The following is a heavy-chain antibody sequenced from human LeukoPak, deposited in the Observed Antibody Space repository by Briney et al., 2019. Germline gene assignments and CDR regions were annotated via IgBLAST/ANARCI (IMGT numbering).Heavy chain of an antibody. Sequence: GASVKVSCKASGYTFTGYYMHWVRQAPGQGLEWMGWINPNSGGTNYAQKFQGRVTMTRDTSISTAYMELSRLRSDDTAVYYCARDGIGVGASAFDYWGQGTLVTVSS. V-gene: IGHV1-2*02. D-gene: IGHD1-26*01. CDR1: GYTFTGYY. CDR3: ARDGIGVGASAFDY. CDR2: INPNSGGT. J-gene: IGHJ4*02.